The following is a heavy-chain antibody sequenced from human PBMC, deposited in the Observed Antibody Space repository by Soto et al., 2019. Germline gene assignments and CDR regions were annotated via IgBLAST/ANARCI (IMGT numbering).Heavy chain of an antibody. CDR2: SNGRSNYV. V-gene: IGHV3-21*01. D-gene: IGHD1-26*01. CDR3: SREDGVVGSSSAFDH. Sequence: EVQVVESGGGLVKPGGSLRLSCVFSGFTFSTYTMNWVRQAPGEGLEWVSSSNGRSNYVYYADSVKGRFTISRDNAKNSLYLQMNRLRAEATAIYYCSREDGVVGSSSAFDHWGLGTLVTVSS. CDR1: GFTFSTYT. J-gene: IGHJ4*02.